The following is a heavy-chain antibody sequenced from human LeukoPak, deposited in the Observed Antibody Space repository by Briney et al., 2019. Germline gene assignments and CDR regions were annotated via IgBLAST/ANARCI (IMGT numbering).Heavy chain of an antibody. CDR1: GFTFSSYW. Sequence: GGSLRLSCAASGFTFSSYWMHWVRQAPGKGLVWVSRINTDGSSTSYADPVKGRFTISRDNAKNSLYLQMNSLRAEDTAVYFCARDCEAYCGADPPDYWGQGTLVTVSS. CDR2: INTDGSST. CDR3: ARDCEAYCGADPPDY. D-gene: IGHD2-21*02. J-gene: IGHJ4*02. V-gene: IGHV3-74*01.